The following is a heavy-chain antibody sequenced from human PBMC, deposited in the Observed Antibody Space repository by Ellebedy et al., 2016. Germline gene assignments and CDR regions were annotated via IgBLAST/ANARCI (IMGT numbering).Heavy chain of an antibody. CDR1: GYTFTSYH. J-gene: IGHJ5*02. D-gene: IGHD6-19*01. CDR2: INPNSGGT. CDR3: TRGFSIAVAGNWFDP. V-gene: IGHV1-2*02. Sequence: ASVKVSCKASGYTFTSYHMHWVRQAPGQGLEWMAWINPNSGGTKYAQQFQGRVTLTRDTSINTAYMELSSLRSDDTAVYYCTRGFSIAVAGNWFDPWGQGTLVTVSS.